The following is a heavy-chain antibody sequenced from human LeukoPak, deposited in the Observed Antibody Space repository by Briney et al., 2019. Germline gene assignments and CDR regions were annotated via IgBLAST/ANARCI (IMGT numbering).Heavy chain of an antibody. CDR3: ARRQGGVAGNFDY. Sequence: TSETLSLTCTVSGGSISSSSYYWGWIRQPPGKGLEWIGSIYYSGSTYYNPSLKSRVTISVDTSKNQFSLKLSSVTAADTAVYYCARRQGGVAGNFDYWGQGTLVTVSS. V-gene: IGHV4-39*01. D-gene: IGHD6-19*01. CDR1: GGSISSSSYY. J-gene: IGHJ4*02. CDR2: IYYSGST.